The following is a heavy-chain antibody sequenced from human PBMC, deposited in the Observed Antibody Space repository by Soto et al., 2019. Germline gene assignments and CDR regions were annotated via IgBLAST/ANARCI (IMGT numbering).Heavy chain of an antibody. J-gene: IGHJ4*02. CDR3: ARAIETAMDPCDY. CDR1: GFSFTTYA. D-gene: IGHD5-18*01. V-gene: IGHV3-30*14. CDR2: ISDDGSIK. Sequence: QVQLVESGGGVVQPGRSLRLSCAASGFSFTTYAMHWVRQAPGKGLEWVAVISDDGSIKYYADSVKGRFTISRDNSQNTFSLQMNSLRGDDTAVYFCARAIETAMDPCDYWVQGTLVTVSS.